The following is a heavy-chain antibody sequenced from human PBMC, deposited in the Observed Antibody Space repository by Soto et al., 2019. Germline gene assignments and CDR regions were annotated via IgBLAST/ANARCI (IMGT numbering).Heavy chain of an antibody. J-gene: IGHJ4*02. CDR1: GGTLSSYG. CDR3: ARGRTVSGVFDY. Sequence: QVQLVQSGAEVKKPGSSVKVSCKASGGTLSSYGINWVRQAPGQGLEWMGGITPILGTAYYAQNFQGRVTXXAXXSTTTAYMELSSLRSDDTAIYYCARGRTVSGVFDYWGQGTLLTVSS. CDR2: ITPILGTA. V-gene: IGHV1-69*11. D-gene: IGHD6-19*01.